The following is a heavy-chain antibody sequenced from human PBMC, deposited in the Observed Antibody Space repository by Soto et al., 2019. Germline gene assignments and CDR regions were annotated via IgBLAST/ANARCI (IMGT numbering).Heavy chain of an antibody. J-gene: IGHJ4*02. CDR1: GFTFSGSD. CDR3: TRRDRIAAAGTGFDY. D-gene: IGHD6-13*01. V-gene: IGHV3-73*01. Sequence: EVQLVESGGGLVQPGGSLKLSCAASGFTFSGSDMYWVRQASGKGLEWVGRIRGKANSYATAYAASVKGRFTLSRDDSKNTAYLHMNSLKTEDTAVYYCTRRDRIAAAGTGFDYWGQGTLVTVSS. CDR2: IRGKANSYAT.